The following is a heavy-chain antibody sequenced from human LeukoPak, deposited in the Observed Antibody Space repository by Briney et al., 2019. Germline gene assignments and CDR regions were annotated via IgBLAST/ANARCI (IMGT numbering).Heavy chain of an antibody. D-gene: IGHD4-17*01. Sequence: GGSLRLSCAASGFTFSSYSMNWVRQAPGKGLEWVSSISSSSSYIYYADSVKGRFTISRDNAKNSLYLQMNRLRGEGTGVYYCARGRLDYGDYLNWFEPWGQGTLVTVSS. CDR3: ARGRLDYGDYLNWFEP. V-gene: IGHV3-21*01. CDR1: GFTFSSYS. J-gene: IGHJ5*02. CDR2: ISSSSSYI.